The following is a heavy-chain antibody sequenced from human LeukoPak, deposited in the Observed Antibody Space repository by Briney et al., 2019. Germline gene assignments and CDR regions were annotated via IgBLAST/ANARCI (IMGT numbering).Heavy chain of an antibody. D-gene: IGHD3-10*01. CDR1: GCTFSSYS. CDR3: ARSYGSGSYSYYYYYGMDV. V-gene: IGHV3-21*06. J-gene: IGHJ6*04. Sequence: GGSLRLSCAASGCTFSSYSMNWVRQAPGKGLEWVSSISSSSSYIHYADSLKGRFTISRDNAKNSLYLQVNSLRAEDTAVYYCARSYGSGSYSYYYYYGMDVWGKGTTVTVSS. CDR2: ISSSSSYI.